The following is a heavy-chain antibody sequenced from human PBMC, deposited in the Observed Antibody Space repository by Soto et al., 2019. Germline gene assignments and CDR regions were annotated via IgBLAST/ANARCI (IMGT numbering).Heavy chain of an antibody. CDR2: IKTNTAGGTT. CDR1: GLTISDAW. Sequence: EVQLVESGGGLISPGGSIRLSCAASGLTISDAWMNWVRQAPGKGLEWVGRIKTNTAGGTTDYAAAVEGRFAVSREDLKTKLYLQKNSLKNEYTAEDYCATGSGEGICGQGAT. V-gene: IGHV3-15*07. J-gene: IGHJ6*02. D-gene: IGHD1-26*01. CDR3: ATGSGEGI.